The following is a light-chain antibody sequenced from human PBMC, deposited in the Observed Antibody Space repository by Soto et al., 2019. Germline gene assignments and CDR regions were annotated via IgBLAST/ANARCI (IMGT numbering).Light chain of an antibody. Sequence: DIQMTQSRSALAAAVGYRVTITCRASQSISSWLAWYQQKPGKAPKLLIYDASSLESGVPSRFSGSGSGTEFTLTISSLQPDDFATYYCQQYNSYSPWTFGQGTKVDIK. J-gene: IGKJ1*01. CDR2: DAS. CDR3: QQYNSYSPWT. CDR1: QSISSW. V-gene: IGKV1-5*01.